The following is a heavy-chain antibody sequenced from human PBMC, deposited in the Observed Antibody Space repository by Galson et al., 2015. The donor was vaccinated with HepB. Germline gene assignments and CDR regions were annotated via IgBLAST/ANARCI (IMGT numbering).Heavy chain of an antibody. D-gene: IGHD1-7*01. CDR2: IHPNSGGT. V-gene: IGHV1-2*02. CDR3: ATAGTKSAAFDI. CDR1: GYTFTGYH. Sequence: SVKVSCKASGYTFTGYHMHWVRQAPGQGLEWMAWIHPNSGGTNYALKFQGRVTMTRDTSISTAYMELSRLRSDDTAVYYCATAGTKSAAFDIWGQGTMVTVSS. J-gene: IGHJ3*02.